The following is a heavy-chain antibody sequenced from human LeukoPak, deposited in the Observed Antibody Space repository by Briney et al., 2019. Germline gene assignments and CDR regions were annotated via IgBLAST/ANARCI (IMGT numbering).Heavy chain of an antibody. V-gene: IGHV1-69*04. CDR1: GGTFSSYA. CDR3: ARVQYYYDSSGYYHFDY. CDR2: IIPILGIA. J-gene: IGHJ4*02. Sequence: SVKVPCKASGGTFSSYAISWVRQAPGQGLEWMGRIIPILGIANYAQKFQGRVTITADKSTSTAYMELSSLRSEDTAVYYCARVQYYYDSSGYYHFDYWGQGTLVTVSS. D-gene: IGHD3-22*01.